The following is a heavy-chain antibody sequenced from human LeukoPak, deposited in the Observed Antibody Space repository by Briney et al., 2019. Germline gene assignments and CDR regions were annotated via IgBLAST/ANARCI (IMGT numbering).Heavy chain of an antibody. J-gene: IGHJ4*02. V-gene: IGHV3-23*01. Sequence: PGGSLRLSCAASGFTFSSYAMSWVRQAPGKGLEWVSSIDASGGATYYADSVKGRFTISRDNSKNTFYLQMNSLRAEDTAVYSCAGGGATSFDYWGQGILVTVSS. CDR3: AGGGATSFDY. CDR2: IDASGGAT. CDR1: GFTFSSYA. D-gene: IGHD5-12*01.